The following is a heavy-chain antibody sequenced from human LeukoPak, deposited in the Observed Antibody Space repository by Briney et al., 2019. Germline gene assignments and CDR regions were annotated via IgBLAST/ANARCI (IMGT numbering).Heavy chain of an antibody. CDR1: GFTFSSYE. CDR2: ISSSGSTI. Sequence: PGGSLRLSCAASGFTFSSYEMNWVRQAPGKGLEWVSYISSSGSTIYYADSVKGRFTISRDNAKNSLYLQMNSLRAEDTAVYYCAGDLSSGWFYWYFDLWGRGTLVTVSS. D-gene: IGHD6-19*01. J-gene: IGHJ2*01. V-gene: IGHV3-48*03. CDR3: AGDLSSGWFYWYFDL.